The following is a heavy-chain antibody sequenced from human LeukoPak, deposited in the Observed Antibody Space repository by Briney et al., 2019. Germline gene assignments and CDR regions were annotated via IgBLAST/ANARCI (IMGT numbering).Heavy chain of an antibody. D-gene: IGHD3-16*01. CDR1: GYSISSGYY. CDR3: ARRAWGLLFDY. V-gene: IGHV4-38-2*02. Sequence: ASETLSLTCTVSGYSISSGYYWGWIRQPPGKGLEWIGSIYHSGSTYYNPSLKSRVTISVDTSKNQFSLKLSSVTAADTAVYYCARRAWGLLFDYWGQGTLVTVSS. J-gene: IGHJ4*02. CDR2: IYHSGST.